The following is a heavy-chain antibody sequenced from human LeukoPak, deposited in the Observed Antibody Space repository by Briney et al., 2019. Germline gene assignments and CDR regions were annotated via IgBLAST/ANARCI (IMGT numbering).Heavy chain of an antibody. Sequence: SVKVSCKASGGTFSSYAISWVRQAPGQGLEWMGGIIPIFGTANYAQKFQGRVTITTDESTSTAYMELSSLRSEDTAVYYCARDGWELLSPHDYWGQGTLVTVSS. D-gene: IGHD1-26*01. V-gene: IGHV1-69*05. CDR3: ARDGWELLSPHDY. CDR2: IIPIFGTA. J-gene: IGHJ4*02. CDR1: GGTFSSYA.